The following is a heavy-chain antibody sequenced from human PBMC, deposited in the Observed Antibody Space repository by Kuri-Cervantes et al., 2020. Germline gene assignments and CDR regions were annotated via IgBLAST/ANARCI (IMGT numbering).Heavy chain of an antibody. V-gene: IGHV1-69*02. CDR3: ASECSSTSCYLGGGRHYYFDY. D-gene: IGHD2-2*01. CDR1: GGTFSSYT. CDR2: IIPILGIA. Sequence: SSVKVSCKASGGTFSSYTISWVRQAPGQGLEWMGRIIPILGIANYAQKFQGRVTITADKSTSTAYMELSSLRSEDTAVYYCASECSSTSCYLGGGRHYYFDYWGQGTLVTVSS. J-gene: IGHJ4*02.